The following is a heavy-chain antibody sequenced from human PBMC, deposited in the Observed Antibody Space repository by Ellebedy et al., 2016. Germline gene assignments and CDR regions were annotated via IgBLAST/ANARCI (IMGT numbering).Heavy chain of an antibody. J-gene: IGHJ6*02. Sequence: ASVKVSCKASGYTFTTYGISWVRQAPGQGLEWMGWISGYNGNTNYAQKLQGRVTMTTDTSTSTASMELRSLRSDDTAVYYCARGGESSGSSLYYYDAMDVWGQGTTVTVSS. CDR2: ISGYNGNT. D-gene: IGHD3-22*01. V-gene: IGHV1-18*01. CDR1: GYTFTTYG. CDR3: ARGGESSGSSLYYYDAMDV.